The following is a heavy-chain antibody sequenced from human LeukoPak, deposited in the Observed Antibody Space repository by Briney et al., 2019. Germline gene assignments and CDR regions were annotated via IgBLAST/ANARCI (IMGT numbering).Heavy chain of an antibody. CDR1: GYTFTGYY. V-gene: IGHV1-2*06. D-gene: IGHD5-12*01. CDR3: ARELDIAAPKTDY. Sequence: ASVKVSCKASGYTFTGYYMHWVRQAPGQGLEWMGRINPNSGGTNYAQKFQGRVTMTRDTSISTAYMELSRLRSDDTAVYYCARELDIAAPKTDYWGQGTLVTVSS. J-gene: IGHJ4*02. CDR2: INPNSGGT.